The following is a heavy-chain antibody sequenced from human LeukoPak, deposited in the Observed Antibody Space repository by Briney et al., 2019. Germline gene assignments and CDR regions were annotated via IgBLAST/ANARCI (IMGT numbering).Heavy chain of an antibody. J-gene: IGHJ6*02. Sequence: GGSLRLSCAASGFTFSSYWMSWVRQAPGKGLEWVANIKQDGSEKYYVDSVKGRFTISRDNAKNSLYLQMNSLRAEDTAVYYCARDRVPVQLWLSGMDVWGQGTTVTVSS. V-gene: IGHV3-7*01. CDR2: IKQDGSEK. CDR1: GFTFSSYW. CDR3: ARDRVPVQLWLSGMDV. D-gene: IGHD5-18*01.